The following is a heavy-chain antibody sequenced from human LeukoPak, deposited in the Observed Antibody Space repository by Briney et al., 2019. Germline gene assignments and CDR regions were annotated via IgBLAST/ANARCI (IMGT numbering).Heavy chain of an antibody. V-gene: IGHV4-59*01. D-gene: IGHD6-19*01. J-gene: IGHJ4*02. CDR2: IYYSGST. CDR3: ARGSGIAVAGTGLD. Sequence: SETLSLTCTVSGGSISSYYWSWIRQPPGKGLEWLGYIYYSGSTNYNPSLKSRVTISVDTSKNQFSLKLSSVTAADTAVYYCARGSGIAVAGTGLDWGQGTLVTVSS. CDR1: GGSISSYY.